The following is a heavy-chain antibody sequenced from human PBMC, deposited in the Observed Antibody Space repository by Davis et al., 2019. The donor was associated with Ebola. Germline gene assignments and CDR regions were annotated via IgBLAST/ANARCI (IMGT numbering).Heavy chain of an antibody. CDR3: ARGGLIAVAGKGNWFDP. CDR1: GYTFTSYG. V-gene: IGHV1-18*04. CDR2: INPHNGNT. D-gene: IGHD6-19*01. J-gene: IGHJ5*02. Sequence: ASVKVSCKASGYTFTSYGISWVRQAPGQGLEWMGWINPHNGNTNYAQNVQGRVTMTTDTSTSTAYMEVGILRSDDTAVYYCARGGLIAVAGKGNWFDPWGQGTLVTVSS.